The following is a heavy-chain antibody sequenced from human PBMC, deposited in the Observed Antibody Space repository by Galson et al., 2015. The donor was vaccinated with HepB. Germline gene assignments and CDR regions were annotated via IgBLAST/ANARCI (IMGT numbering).Heavy chain of an antibody. J-gene: IGHJ4*02. Sequence: SLRLSCAASGSTFTMSWMSWVRQAPGKGLEWVAMIRHDETEMYYVDSVKGRFTISRGNAKNSLHLQMNSLRVEDTAMYYCALLDTATAWALGGIWGQGTLVTVSS. D-gene: IGHD5-18*01. CDR3: ALLDTATAWALGGI. CDR2: IRHDETEM. V-gene: IGHV3-7*01. CDR1: GSTFTMSW.